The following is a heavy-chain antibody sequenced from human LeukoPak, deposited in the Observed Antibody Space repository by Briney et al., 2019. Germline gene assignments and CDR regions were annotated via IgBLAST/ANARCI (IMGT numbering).Heavy chain of an antibody. Sequence: MPSETLSLTCTVSGASISSSTDYWGWIRQPPGKGLEWIANIYYSGSTYYNPSLKSRVTISVDTSKNQFSLKLSSVTAADTAVYYCARHSSYGSIHFDYWGQGTLVTVSS. CDR3: ARHSSYGSIHFDY. CDR1: GASISSSTDY. D-gene: IGHD5-18*01. V-gene: IGHV4-39*01. CDR2: IYYSGST. J-gene: IGHJ4*02.